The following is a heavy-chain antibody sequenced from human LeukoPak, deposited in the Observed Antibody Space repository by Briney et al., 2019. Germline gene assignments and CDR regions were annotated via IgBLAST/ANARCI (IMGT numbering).Heavy chain of an antibody. CDR1: GYTLTELS. CDR3: ARVGSSSSPFDY. D-gene: IGHD6-6*01. J-gene: IGHJ4*02. Sequence: GASVKVSCKVSGYTLTELSMHWVRQAPGQGLEWMGIINPSGGSTSYAQKFQGRVTMTRDTSTSTVYMELSSLRSEDTAVYYCARVGSSSSPFDYWGQGTLVTVSS. CDR2: INPSGGST. V-gene: IGHV1-46*01.